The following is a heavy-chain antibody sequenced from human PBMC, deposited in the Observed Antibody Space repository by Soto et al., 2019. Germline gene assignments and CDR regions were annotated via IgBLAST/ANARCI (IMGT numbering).Heavy chain of an antibody. V-gene: IGHV3-7*01. D-gene: IGHD2-2*01. Sequence: GGSLRLSCAASGFTFSSQWMDWVRQAPGKGLEWVANINQDGSEKHYVDSVKGRFTISRDDAKNSLYLQMNSLTAEDSALYYCSPALNYWGQGTLVTVSS. CDR2: INQDGSEK. CDR1: GFTFSSQW. CDR3: SPALNY. J-gene: IGHJ4*02.